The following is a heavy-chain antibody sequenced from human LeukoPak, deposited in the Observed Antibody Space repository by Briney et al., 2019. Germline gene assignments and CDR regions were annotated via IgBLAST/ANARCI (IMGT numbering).Heavy chain of an antibody. CDR3: AKVGGVIAAAGNFDY. D-gene: IGHD6-13*01. J-gene: IGHJ4*02. Sequence: GGSLRLSCAASGFTFSSYAMSWVRHAPGKGLEWVSAISGSGGSTYYADSVKGRFTISRDNSKNTLYLQMNGLRAEDPAVDYCAKVGGVIAAAGNFDYWGQGTLVTVSS. CDR1: GFTFSSYA. V-gene: IGHV3-23*01. CDR2: ISGSGGST.